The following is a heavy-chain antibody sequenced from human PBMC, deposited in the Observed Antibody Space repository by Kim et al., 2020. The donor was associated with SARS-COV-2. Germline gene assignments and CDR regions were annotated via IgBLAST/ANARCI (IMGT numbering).Heavy chain of an antibody. CDR2: T. CDR3: SRTDFAAAGNY. Sequence: TYRVNSVKGRFTVSRDNAKNSLSLQMNSLRAEDTAVYYCSRTDFAAAGNYWGQGTLVTVSS. J-gene: IGHJ4*02. D-gene: IGHD6-13*01. V-gene: IGHV3-7*03.